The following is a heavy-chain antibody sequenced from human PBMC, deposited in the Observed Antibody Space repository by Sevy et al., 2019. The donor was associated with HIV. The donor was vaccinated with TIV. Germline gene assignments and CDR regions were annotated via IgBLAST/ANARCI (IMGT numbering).Heavy chain of an antibody. CDR2: ISYDGSNK. Sequence: GGSLRLSCAASGFTFSSYAMHWVRQAPGKGLEWVAAISYDGSNKYYADSVKGRFTISGDNSKNTLYLQMNSLRAEDTAVYYCARVVVITRGGDYWGQGTLVTVSS. V-gene: IGHV3-30-3*01. CDR1: GFTFSSYA. D-gene: IGHD3-22*01. CDR3: ARVVVITRGGDY. J-gene: IGHJ4*02.